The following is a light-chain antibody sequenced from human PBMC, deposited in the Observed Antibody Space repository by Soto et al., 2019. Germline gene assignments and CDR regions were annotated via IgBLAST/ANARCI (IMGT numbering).Light chain of an antibody. Sequence: DIQMTQSPSSLSASVGDRVTITCRASQSISSYLNWYQQKPGKAPKLLIYPASSLQSGVPSRFSGSGSGTDFPLTISSLQPEDFATYYCQQSYSTPGTFGQGTRLEIK. V-gene: IGKV1-39*01. CDR1: QSISSY. CDR3: QQSYSTPGT. J-gene: IGKJ5*01. CDR2: PAS.